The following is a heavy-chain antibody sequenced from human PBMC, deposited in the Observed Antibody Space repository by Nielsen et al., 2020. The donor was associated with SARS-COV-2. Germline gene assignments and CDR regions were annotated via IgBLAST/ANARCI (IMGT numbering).Heavy chain of an antibody. CDR1: GFTFSSYG. CDR3: AREGIVGATTGFDY. CDR2: IRYDGSNK. D-gene: IGHD1-26*01. V-gene: IGHV3-33*01. Sequence: GESLKISCAASGFTFSSYGMHWVRQAPGKGLVWVAVIRYDGSNKYYADSVKGRFTISRDNSKNTLYLQMNSLIAEDTAVYYCAREGIVGATTGFDYWGQGTLVTVSS. J-gene: IGHJ4*02.